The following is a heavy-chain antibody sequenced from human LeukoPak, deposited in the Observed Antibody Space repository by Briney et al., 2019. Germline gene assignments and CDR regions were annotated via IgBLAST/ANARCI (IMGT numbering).Heavy chain of an antibody. D-gene: IGHD6-6*01. V-gene: IGHV1-69*13. CDR2: IIPIFGTA. Sequence: SVKVSCKASGGTFSSYAISWVRQAPGQGLEWMGGIIPIFGTANYAQKFQGRVTITADESTSTAYMELSSLRSEDTAVYYCARVLRYSSSHFDYWGQGTLVTVSS. CDR1: GGTFSSYA. J-gene: IGHJ4*02. CDR3: ARVLRYSSSHFDY.